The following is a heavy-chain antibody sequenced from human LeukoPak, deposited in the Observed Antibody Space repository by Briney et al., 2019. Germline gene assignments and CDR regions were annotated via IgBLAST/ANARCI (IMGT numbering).Heavy chain of an antibody. Sequence: SETLSLTCTVSGDSLNTYYWTWIRPPPGKELECIGFVASRGTSNYNPPLKSRVSISIHTPKNQFSLALTSVTPADTAVYDCARVVRGVVTSNWFDPWGQGTLVSVSS. CDR1: GDSLNTYY. J-gene: IGHJ5*02. D-gene: IGHD2-21*02. CDR3: ARVVRGVVTSNWFDP. CDR2: VASRGTS. V-gene: IGHV4-59*13.